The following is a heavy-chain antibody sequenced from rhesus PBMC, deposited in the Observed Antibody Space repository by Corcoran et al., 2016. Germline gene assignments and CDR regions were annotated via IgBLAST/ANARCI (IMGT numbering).Heavy chain of an antibody. Sequence: QLQLQESGPGLVKPSETLSLTCAVSDDSISSNYWSWIRQPPVKGLEWIGRMYYNEGRTEYNPSLNSRVTFSIDTSKNQFSLKLNSVTAADTAVYFCGRACSAGVCYSYWGQGVLVTVSS. V-gene: IGHV4-173*01. CDR3: GRACSAGVCYSY. J-gene: IGHJ4*01. D-gene: IGHD2-39*02. CDR2: MYYNEGRT. CDR1: DDSISSNY.